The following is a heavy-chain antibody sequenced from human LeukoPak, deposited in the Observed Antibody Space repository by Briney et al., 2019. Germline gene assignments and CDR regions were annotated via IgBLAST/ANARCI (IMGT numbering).Heavy chain of an antibody. CDR3: ARGGDSTWSHLDY. CDR2: IYHSGST. D-gene: IGHD6-13*01. Sequence: SETLSLTCAVSGGSISSNNWWSWVRQPPGKGLEWIGGIYHSGSTSYNPSLKSRVTISVDKSKNQFSLKLSSVTAADSAVYYCARGGDSTWSHLDYWGQGTLVTVSS. V-gene: IGHV4-4*02. CDR1: GGSISSNNW. J-gene: IGHJ4*02.